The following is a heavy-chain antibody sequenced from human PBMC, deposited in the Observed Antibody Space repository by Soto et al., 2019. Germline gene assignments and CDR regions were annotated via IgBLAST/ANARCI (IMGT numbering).Heavy chain of an antibody. CDR3: ARDRGDYYGSGSYCWFDP. D-gene: IGHD3-10*01. CDR2: IWYDGSNK. CDR1: GFTFSSYG. V-gene: IGHV3-33*01. Sequence: QVQLVEPGGGVVQPGRSLRLSCAASGFTFSSYGMHWVRQAPGKGLEWVAVIWYDGSNKYYADSVKGRFTISRDNSKNTLYLQMNSLRAEDTAVYYCARDRGDYYGSGSYCWFDPWGQGTLVTVSS. J-gene: IGHJ5*02.